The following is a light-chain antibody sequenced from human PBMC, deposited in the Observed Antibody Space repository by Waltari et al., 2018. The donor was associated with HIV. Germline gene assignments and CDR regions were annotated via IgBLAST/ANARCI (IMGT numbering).Light chain of an antibody. CDR3: QQYEKLPLT. J-gene: IGKJ4*01. V-gene: IGKV1-33*01. CDR2: DAS. CDR1: HDISNY. Sequence: IQLTQSRSSLSASVGDALTITCQASHDISNYLNWYQQKPGRAPEVLIYDASNLETGVPSRFSGSGFGTDFTFTISSLQPEDIATYYCQQYEKLPLTFGGGTKVETK.